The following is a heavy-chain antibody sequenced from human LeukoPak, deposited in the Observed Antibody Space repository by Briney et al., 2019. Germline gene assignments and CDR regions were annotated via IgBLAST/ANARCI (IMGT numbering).Heavy chain of an antibody. Sequence: PGGSLRLSCAGSGFTFSNYEMHWVRQAPGKGLEWVSYISSTGSTIYYAGSVKGRFTISRDNAKNSLYLQMNSLRAKDTAVYYCAREGRDDYSYAFDIWGQGTKVSVSS. CDR1: GFTFSNYE. J-gene: IGHJ3*02. CDR2: ISSTGSTI. CDR3: AREGRDDYSYAFDI. D-gene: IGHD5-24*01. V-gene: IGHV3-48*03.